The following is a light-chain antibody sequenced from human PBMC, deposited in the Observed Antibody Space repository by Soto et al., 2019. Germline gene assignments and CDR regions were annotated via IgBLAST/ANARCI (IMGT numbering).Light chain of an antibody. CDR1: SSDVGGYNY. Sequence: QSALTQPASVSGSPGQSITISCTGTSSDVGGYNYVSWYLQHPGKAPKLMIYEVSNRPSGVSNRFSGSKSGNTASLTISGLQAEDEADYYCSSYTSSSTRGVFGTGTKLTVL. J-gene: IGLJ1*01. CDR3: SSYTSSSTRGV. V-gene: IGLV2-14*01. CDR2: EVS.